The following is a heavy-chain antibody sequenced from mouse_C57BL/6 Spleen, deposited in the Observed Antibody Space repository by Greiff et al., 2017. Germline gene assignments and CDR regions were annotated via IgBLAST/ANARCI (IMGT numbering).Heavy chain of an antibody. D-gene: IGHD2-1*01. CDR3: ARKGNYGIDAMDY. V-gene: IGHV1-42*01. Sequence: EVKLMESGPELVKPGASVKISCKASGYSFTGYYMNWVKQSPEKSLEWIGEINPSTGGTTYNQKFKDKATLTVDKSSSTAYMQLKSLTSEYSAVYYCARKGNYGIDAMDYWGQGTSVTVSS. CDR1: GYSFTGYY. CDR2: INPSTGGT. J-gene: IGHJ4*01.